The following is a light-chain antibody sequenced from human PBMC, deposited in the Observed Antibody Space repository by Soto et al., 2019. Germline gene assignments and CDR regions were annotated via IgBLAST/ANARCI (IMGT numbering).Light chain of an antibody. CDR3: QQYNSYSQT. CDR1: QSISSW. J-gene: IGKJ1*01. Sequence: DIQMTQSPSTLSASVGDRVTITCRASQSISSWLAWYQQKPGKAPKLLIYDASSLESGVPSRFSGSGSGTEFTLTISSLQPDDFATDYCQQYNSYSQTFGQGTKVESK. V-gene: IGKV1-5*01. CDR2: DAS.